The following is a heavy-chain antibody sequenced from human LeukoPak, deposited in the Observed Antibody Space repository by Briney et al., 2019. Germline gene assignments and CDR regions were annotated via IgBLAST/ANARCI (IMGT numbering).Heavy chain of an antibody. V-gene: IGHV3-30-3*01. CDR1: GFTFSSYA. J-gene: IGHJ4*02. CDR2: ISYDGSNK. Sequence: PGRSLRLSCAASGFTFSSYAMHWVRQAPGKGLEWVAVISYDGSNKYYADSVKGRFTISRDNSKNTLYLQMNSLRAEDTAVYYCARALQGHMIVVVTLDYWGQGTLVTVSS. D-gene: IGHD3-22*01. CDR3: ARALQGHMIVVVTLDY.